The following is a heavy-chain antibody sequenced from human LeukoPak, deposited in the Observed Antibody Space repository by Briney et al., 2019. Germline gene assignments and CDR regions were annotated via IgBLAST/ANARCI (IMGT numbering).Heavy chain of an antibody. J-gene: IGHJ4*02. CDR3: ATGHVLRYFDWLLPFDY. V-gene: IGHV1-2*02. CDR1: GYTFTGYY. CDR2: INPNSGGT. D-gene: IGHD3-9*01. Sequence: ASVKVSCKAPGYTFTGYYMHWVRQAPGQGLEWMGWINPNSGGTNYAQKFQGRVTMTRDTSISTAYMELSRLRSDDTAVYYCATGHVLRYFDWLLPFDYWGQGTLVTVSS.